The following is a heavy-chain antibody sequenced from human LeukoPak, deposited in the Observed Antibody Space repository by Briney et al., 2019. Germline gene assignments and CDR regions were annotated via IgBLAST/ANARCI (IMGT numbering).Heavy chain of an antibody. CDR3: ASPSPGSRTWGNY. Sequence: GRSLRLSCAASGFTFDDYAMHWVRQAPGKGLEWVSYINTGSSIIYYADSVKGRFTISRDNAKNSLYLQMNNLRAEDTAVYYCASPSPGSRTWGNYWGQGTLVTVSS. CDR1: GFTFDDYA. D-gene: IGHD3-10*01. CDR2: INTGSSII. J-gene: IGHJ4*02. V-gene: IGHV3-48*04.